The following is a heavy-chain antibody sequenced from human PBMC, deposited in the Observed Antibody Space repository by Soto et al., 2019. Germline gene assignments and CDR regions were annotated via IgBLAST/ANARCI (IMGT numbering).Heavy chain of an antibody. CDR2: IYYSGST. CDR3: ARPIELYNNRGYAYFDF. V-gene: IGHV4-59*01. D-gene: IGHD5-12*01. J-gene: IGHJ4*02. CDR1: GGSISSYY. Sequence: SETLSLTCTVSGGSISSYYLSWIRQPPGKGLEWIGYIYYSGSTNYHPSLKSRVTISVDISNNQFYLKLSSVTAAETAMYYCARPIELYNNRGYAYFDFGGQGIPVTVSS.